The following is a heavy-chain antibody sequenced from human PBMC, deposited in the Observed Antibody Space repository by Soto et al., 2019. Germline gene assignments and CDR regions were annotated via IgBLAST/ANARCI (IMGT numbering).Heavy chain of an antibody. Sequence: QVQLVQTGAEVKKPGASVKVSCKASGYTFTSYAMHWVRQAPGQRLEWMGWINAGNGNTKYSHKFQDRVTITRDTAASTAYMELSSLRSEDTAVYYCAGAIAVAGSDPWGFDYWGQGTLVTVSS. D-gene: IGHD6-19*01. CDR2: INAGNGNT. V-gene: IGHV1-3*01. J-gene: IGHJ4*02. CDR3: AGAIAVAGSDPWGFDY. CDR1: GYTFTSYA.